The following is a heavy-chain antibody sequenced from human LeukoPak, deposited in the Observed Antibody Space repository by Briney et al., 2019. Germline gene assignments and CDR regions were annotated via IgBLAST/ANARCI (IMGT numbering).Heavy chain of an antibody. CDR1: GGPTSNYY. CDR3: AGDTYGRDY. V-gene: IGHV4-59*12. Sequence: SETLSLTCTVSGGPTSNYYWNWIRQPPGKGLEWIGYIYYSGNTNYNPSLKSRVTLSVDTSKNQFSLRLSSVTAADTAVYYCAGDTYGRDYWGQGTLVTVSS. CDR2: IYYSGNT. D-gene: IGHD3-10*01. J-gene: IGHJ4*02.